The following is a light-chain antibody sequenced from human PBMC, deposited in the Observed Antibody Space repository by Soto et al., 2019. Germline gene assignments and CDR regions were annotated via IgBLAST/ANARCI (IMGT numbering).Light chain of an antibody. CDR3: SSYTSSSTLYV. J-gene: IGLJ1*01. CDR1: ISDIGGYNY. Sequence: QSVLTQPASLSGSPGQSITISCAGTISDIGGYNYVSWYQQHPGKAPKVMIYEVSNRPSGVSNRFSGSKSGNTASLTISGLQAEDEADYYCSSYTSSSTLYVFGSGTKVT. V-gene: IGLV2-14*01. CDR2: EVS.